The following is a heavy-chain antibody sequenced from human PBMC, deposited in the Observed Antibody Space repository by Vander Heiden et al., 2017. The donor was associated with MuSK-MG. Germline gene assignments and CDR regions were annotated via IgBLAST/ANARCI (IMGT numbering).Heavy chain of an antibody. Sequence: EVQPLESGGGLVQPGGSLRLSCAASGFAFSSYAMSWVRQGQGKGLEWVSAISGSGGSTYYADSVKGRFTISRDNSKNRLYLQMNSLRAEDTAVYYCAKYRIAAAGVDYWGQGTLVTVSS. CDR3: AKYRIAAAGVDY. CDR1: GFAFSSYA. J-gene: IGHJ4*02. V-gene: IGHV3-23*01. CDR2: ISGSGGST. D-gene: IGHD6-13*01.